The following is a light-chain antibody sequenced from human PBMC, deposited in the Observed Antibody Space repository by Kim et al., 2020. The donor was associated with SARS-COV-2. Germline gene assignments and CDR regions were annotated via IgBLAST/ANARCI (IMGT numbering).Light chain of an antibody. V-gene: IGLV3-21*04. CDR3: QVWDSSSDHPV. Sequence: PGKTARSSCGGNNIGSKRVHWYQQKPGQAPVLVMYYESDRPSGIPERFSGSNSGNAATLTISRVEAGDEADYDCQVWDSSSDHPVFGGGTQLTVL. J-gene: IGLJ2*01. CDR2: YES. CDR1: NIGSKR.